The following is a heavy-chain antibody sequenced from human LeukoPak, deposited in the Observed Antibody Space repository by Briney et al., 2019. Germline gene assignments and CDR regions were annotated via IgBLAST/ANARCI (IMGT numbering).Heavy chain of an antibody. Sequence: PGGSLRLSCAASGFTVSSNYMSWVRQAPGKGLEWVSVIYSGGSTYYADSVKGRFTISRDNSKNTLYLQMNSLRAEDTAVYYCARERPSSGRRWYFDLWGRGTLVTVSS. CDR1: GFTVSSNY. J-gene: IGHJ2*01. V-gene: IGHV3-53*01. CDR2: IYSGGST. CDR3: ARERPSSGRRWYFDL. D-gene: IGHD6-19*01.